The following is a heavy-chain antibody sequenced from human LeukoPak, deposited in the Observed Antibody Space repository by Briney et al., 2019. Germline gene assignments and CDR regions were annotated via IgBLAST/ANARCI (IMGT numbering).Heavy chain of an antibody. CDR2: ISSSSSYI. V-gene: IGHV3-21*01. CDR1: GFTFSSYS. D-gene: IGHD4-17*01. CDR3: ARDNLVDGDYGLENFDY. J-gene: IGHJ4*02. Sequence: GGSLRLSCAASGFTFSSYSVNWVRQAPGKGLEWVSSISSSSSYIYYADSVKGRFTISRDNAKNSLYLQMNSLRAEDTAVYYCARDNLVDGDYGLENFDYWGQGTLVTVSS.